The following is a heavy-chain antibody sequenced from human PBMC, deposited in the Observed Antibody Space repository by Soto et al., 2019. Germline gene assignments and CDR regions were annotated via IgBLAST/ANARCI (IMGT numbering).Heavy chain of an antibody. Sequence: SQPLSLTCAISGASVSSNIAACNWIRQSPSRGLEWLGRTYYRSKWYNDYAVSVKSRITINPDTSKNQFSLQLNSVTPEDTAVYYCARDAVSYSMVRGVANWFDPWGQGTLVTVSS. CDR2: TYYRSKWYN. CDR3: ARDAVSYSMVRGVANWFDP. J-gene: IGHJ5*02. CDR1: GASVSSNIAA. D-gene: IGHD3-10*01. V-gene: IGHV6-1*01.